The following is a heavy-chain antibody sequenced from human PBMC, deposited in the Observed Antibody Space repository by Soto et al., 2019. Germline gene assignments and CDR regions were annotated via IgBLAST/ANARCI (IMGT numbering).Heavy chain of an antibody. CDR1: GYTFTSYY. CDR2: INPSGGST. CDR3: AREPGSGRRVEGSFDY. Sequence: ASVKVSCKASGYTFTSYYMHWVRQAPGQGLEWMGIINPSGGSTSYAQKFQGRVTMTRDTSTSTVYMELSSLRSEDTAVYYCAREPGSGRRVEGSFDYWGQGTLVTVSS. V-gene: IGHV1-46*01. J-gene: IGHJ4*02. D-gene: IGHD3-10*01.